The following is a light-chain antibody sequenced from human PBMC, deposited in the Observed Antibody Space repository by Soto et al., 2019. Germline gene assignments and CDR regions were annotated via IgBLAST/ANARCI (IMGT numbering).Light chain of an antibody. J-gene: IGKJ1*01. CDR1: QSVSSN. CDR2: GAS. V-gene: IGKV3-15*01. CDR3: QHYNNSPRT. Sequence: EIVMTQSPATLSVSPGERATLSCRASQSVSSNLAWYQQKPGQAPRLLIYGASTRATGIPARFSGSGSGTEFTLTISSLQSEDFAVYYCQHYNNSPRTFGKGT.